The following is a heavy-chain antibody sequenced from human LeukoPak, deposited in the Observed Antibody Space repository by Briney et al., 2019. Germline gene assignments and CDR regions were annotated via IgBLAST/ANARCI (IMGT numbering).Heavy chain of an antibody. D-gene: IGHD2-15*01. CDR1: GGSISSSNW. V-gene: IGHV4-4*02. CDR3: ARSVVAATPYFDY. CDR2: VYHSGST. Sequence: SETLSLTCAVSGGSISSSNWWSWVRQPPGQGLAWIGEVYHSGSTNYNPSLKSRVTISVDKSKNQFSLKLSSVTAADTAVYYCARSVVAATPYFDYWGQGTLVTVSS. J-gene: IGHJ4*02.